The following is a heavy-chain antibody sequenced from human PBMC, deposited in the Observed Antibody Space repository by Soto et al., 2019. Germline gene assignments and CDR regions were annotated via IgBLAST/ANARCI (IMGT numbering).Heavy chain of an antibody. CDR1: GFTFSNAW. D-gene: IGHD6-13*01. J-gene: IGHJ5*02. Sequence: EVQLVESGGGLVKPGGFLRLSCASSGFTFSNAWMNWVRQAPGKGLEWVGRIKSKTDGGTKDYAAPVKGRFTISRDDSKNTLYLQMNSLKTEDTSVYYFTTDVEQQLSIAWFYPWGQVTLVTVSS. CDR2: IKSKTDGGTK. V-gene: IGHV3-15*07. CDR3: TTDVEQQLSIAWFYP.